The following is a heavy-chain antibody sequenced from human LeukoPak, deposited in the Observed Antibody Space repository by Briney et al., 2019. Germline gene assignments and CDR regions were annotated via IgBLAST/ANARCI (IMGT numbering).Heavy chain of an antibody. CDR1: GFTFSSYA. CDR2: ISGSGGST. V-gene: IGHV3-23*01. D-gene: IGHD2-15*01. J-gene: IGHJ6*02. CDR3: VRGYSFGPYGMDV. Sequence: PGGSLRLSCAASGFTFSSYAMTWVRQAPGKGLEWVSTISGSGGSTYNADSVKGRFTISRDNSKNTLYLQMNSLRAEDTAVYFCVRGYSFGPYGMDVWGQGTTVTVSS.